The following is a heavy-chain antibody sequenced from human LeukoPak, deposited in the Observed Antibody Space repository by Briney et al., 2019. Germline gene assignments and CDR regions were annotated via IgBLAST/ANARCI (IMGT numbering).Heavy chain of an antibody. CDR1: GYRFTTYW. CDR2: IYPDDSDP. J-gene: IGHJ3*02. Sequence: GESLKISCKGSGYRFTTYWIGWVRQMPGKGLEWMGNIYPDDSDPRYSPSVQGQVTLSTDKSIGTAYLQWSRLKASDTALYYCARRSLGATGSPFDIWGQGTMVSVSS. D-gene: IGHD1-26*01. V-gene: IGHV5-51*01. CDR3: ARRSLGATGSPFDI.